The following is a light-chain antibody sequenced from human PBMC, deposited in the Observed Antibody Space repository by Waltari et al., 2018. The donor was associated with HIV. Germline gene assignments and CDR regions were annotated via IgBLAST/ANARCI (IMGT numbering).Light chain of an antibody. V-gene: IGLV1-47*01. Sequence: QSVLTQPPSASGTPGQRVTISCSGSSSNLGSNYVHWYQQLPGTTPQLLIYRNNQRPSGVPDRFSGSKSGTSASLAISGLRSEHEADYYCAAWDDSLRGVVFGGGTKLTVL. CDR1: SSNLGSNY. J-gene: IGLJ2*01. CDR3: AAWDDSLRGVV. CDR2: RNN.